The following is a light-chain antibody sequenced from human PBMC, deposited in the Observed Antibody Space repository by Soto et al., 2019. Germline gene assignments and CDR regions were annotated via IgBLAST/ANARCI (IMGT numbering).Light chain of an antibody. CDR1: QNLXGW. CDR2: APS. CDR3: QQYNKWPTLT. J-gene: IGKJ1*01. V-gene: IGKV1D-16*01. Sequence: IQLTQCPSSVCESVGERVTITCQASQNLXGWLCWFQRKPGKAPNILISAPSSLQSGVPSRFIGSGSGTEFTLTISSLQSEDFAVYYCQQYNKWPTLTFGQGTKVDI.